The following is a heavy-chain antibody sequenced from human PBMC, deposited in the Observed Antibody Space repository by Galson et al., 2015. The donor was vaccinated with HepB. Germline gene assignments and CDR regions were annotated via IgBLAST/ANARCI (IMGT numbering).Heavy chain of an antibody. CDR2: IYPGDSDT. Sequence: QSGAEVKKPGESLKISCKGSGYSFTSYWIGWVRQMPGKGLEWMGIIYPGDSDTRYSPSFQGQVTISADKSISTAYLQWSSLKASDTAMYYCARHAARIAVAGTGTPYYYYYGMDVWGQGTTVTVSS. V-gene: IGHV5-51*01. CDR3: ARHAARIAVAGTGTPYYYYYGMDV. CDR1: GYSFTSYW. D-gene: IGHD6-19*01. J-gene: IGHJ6*02.